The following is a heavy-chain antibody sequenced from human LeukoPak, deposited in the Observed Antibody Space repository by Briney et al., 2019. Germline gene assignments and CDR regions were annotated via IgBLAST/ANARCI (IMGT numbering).Heavy chain of an antibody. Sequence: GGSLRLSCAASGFTFSSYAMDWVRQAPGKGLEWVAVRSYDGSNKYYADSVKGRFTISRDNSKNTLYLQMNSLRAEDTAVYYCARVYDSSGYDLRWYYGMVVWGQRTTVTVSS. J-gene: IGHJ6*02. CDR2: RSYDGSNK. CDR3: ARVYDSSGYDLRWYYGMVV. CDR1: GFTFSSYA. D-gene: IGHD3-22*01. V-gene: IGHV3-30-3*01.